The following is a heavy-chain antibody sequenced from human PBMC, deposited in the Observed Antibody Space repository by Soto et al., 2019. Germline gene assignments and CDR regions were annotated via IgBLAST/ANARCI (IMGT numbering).Heavy chain of an antibody. J-gene: IGHJ4*02. D-gene: IGHD3-16*02. V-gene: IGHV3-7*01. CDR1: GFTFTNYW. CDR3: ARLYAYFDY. Sequence: GGSLRLSCAASGFTFTNYWMNWVRQPPGKGLEWVANIKHLESEKFYVDSVKGRFTISRDNAKNSLYLQMNSLRAEDTAVYYCARLYAYFDYWGQGTLVTVSS. CDR2: IKHLESEK.